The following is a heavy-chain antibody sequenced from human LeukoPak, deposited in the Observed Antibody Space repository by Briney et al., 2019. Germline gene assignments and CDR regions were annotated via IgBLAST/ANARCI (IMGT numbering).Heavy chain of an antibody. CDR3: ARDKAEYCGGDCYPYYYYYMDV. D-gene: IGHD2-21*02. V-gene: IGHV3-11*04. Sequence: GSLRLSCAASGFTFSDYYMSWIRQAPGKALEWVSYISSSGSTIYYADSVKGRFTISRVNAKNSLYLQMNSLRAEDTAAYYCARDKAEYCGGDCYPYYYYYMDVWGKGTTVTVSS. CDR2: ISSSGSTI. J-gene: IGHJ6*03. CDR1: GFTFSDYY.